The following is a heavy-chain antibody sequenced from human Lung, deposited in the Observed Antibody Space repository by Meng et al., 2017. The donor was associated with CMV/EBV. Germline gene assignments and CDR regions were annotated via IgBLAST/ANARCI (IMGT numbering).Heavy chain of an antibody. CDR1: GYTFTGYY. J-gene: IGHJ4*02. CDR3: VRANLGSADY. D-gene: IGHD7-27*01. CDR2: ITPSSGGT. Sequence: VRLVQYGAEVKKPGASVKVSCKASGYTFTGYYMHWLRQAPGQGLEWVGRITPSSGGTTYAQKFQGRVTMTRDTSISTAYMELSSLRSDDAAIYYCVRANLGSADYWGQGTLVTVSS. V-gene: IGHV1-2*06.